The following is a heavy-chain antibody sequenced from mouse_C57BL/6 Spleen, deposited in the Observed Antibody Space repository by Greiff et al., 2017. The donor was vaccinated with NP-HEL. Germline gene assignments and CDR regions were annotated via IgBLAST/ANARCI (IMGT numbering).Heavy chain of an antibody. CDR3: ARMPKNYEGYSSYYFGD. CDR1: GYTFTSYW. J-gene: IGHJ2*01. CDR2: IYPGSGST. D-gene: IGHD2-3*01. Sequence: VQLQQSGAELVKPGASVKMSCKASGYTFTSYWITWVKQRPGQGLEWIGDIYPGSGSTIYNEKFKGKATLTVDKSSSTAYMQLSSLTAEDSAVYYCARMPKNYEGYSSYYFGDQGKATTLTLST. V-gene: IGHV1-55*01.